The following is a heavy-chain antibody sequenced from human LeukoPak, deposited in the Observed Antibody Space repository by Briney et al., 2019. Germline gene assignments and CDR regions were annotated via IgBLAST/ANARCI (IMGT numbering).Heavy chain of an antibody. J-gene: IGHJ3*02. V-gene: IGHV4-34*01. CDR3: ARLVRYFDGYLVVAFDI. CDR2: INHSGST. Sequence: SETLSLTCAVYGGSFSGYYWSWIRQPPGKGLEWIGEINHSGSTNYNPSLKSRVTISVDTSKNQFSLKLSSVTAADTAVYYCARLVRYFDGYLVVAFDIWGQGTMVTVSS. D-gene: IGHD3-9*01. CDR1: GGSFSGYY.